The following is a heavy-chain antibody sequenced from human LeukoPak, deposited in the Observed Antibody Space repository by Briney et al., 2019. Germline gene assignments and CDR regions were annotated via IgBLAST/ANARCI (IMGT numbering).Heavy chain of an antibody. J-gene: IGHJ4*02. Sequence: ASVTVSCKASGGTFSSYAISWVRQPPGQGLEWMGGIIPIFGTANYAQKFQGRVTITADESTSTAYMELSSLRSEDTAVYYCARDGRGYSGYAHFDYWGQGTLVTVSS. V-gene: IGHV1-69*01. CDR2: IIPIFGTA. CDR1: GGTFSSYA. D-gene: IGHD5-12*01. CDR3: ARDGRGYSGYAHFDY.